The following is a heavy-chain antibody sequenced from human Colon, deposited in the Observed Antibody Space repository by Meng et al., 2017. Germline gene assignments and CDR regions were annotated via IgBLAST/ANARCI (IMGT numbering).Heavy chain of an antibody. V-gene: IGHV4-61*08. CDR3: ARVNGDFDEAWFDP. CDR1: GGSVSSGDYY. Sequence: GPLQGSGPGLGRPWETLSLTCTVSGGSVSSGDYYWSWIRQPPGKGLEWLGYVYYTGNTNYNPSLKNRVTISLDTSNNQFSLKLTSMTAADAAIYYCARVNGDFDEAWFDPWGQGTLVTVSS. CDR2: VYYTGNT. D-gene: IGHD2-21*02. J-gene: IGHJ5*02.